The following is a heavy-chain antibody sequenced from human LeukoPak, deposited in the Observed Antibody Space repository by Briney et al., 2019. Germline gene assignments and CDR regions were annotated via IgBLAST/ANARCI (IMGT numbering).Heavy chain of an antibody. CDR3: AKGGYSSTWRFDY. D-gene: IGHD6-13*01. J-gene: IGHJ4*02. V-gene: IGHV3-23*01. Sequence: GGSLRLSCAAYGFTFTNYPMSWVRQAPGKGPEWVSSISTSGESTYYADSVKGRFTISRENARNTLFLQMNSLRVEDTAVYYCAKGGYSSTWRFDYWGQGTLVTVSS. CDR2: ISTSGEST. CDR1: GFTFTNYP.